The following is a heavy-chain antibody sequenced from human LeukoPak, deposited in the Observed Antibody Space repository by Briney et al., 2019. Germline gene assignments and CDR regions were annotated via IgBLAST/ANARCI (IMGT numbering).Heavy chain of an antibody. CDR1: GGSISGSY. Sequence: SETLSLTCTVSGGSISGSYWSWIRQPPGKGLEWIGYIYKSGTTNYQPSLKSRVTISLDTSKNQFSLKLSSVTAADTAVYYCAGKSTSIFDYWGQGALVTVSS. V-gene: IGHV4-4*09. CDR3: AGKSTSIFDY. CDR2: IYKSGTT. D-gene: IGHD2-2*01. J-gene: IGHJ4*02.